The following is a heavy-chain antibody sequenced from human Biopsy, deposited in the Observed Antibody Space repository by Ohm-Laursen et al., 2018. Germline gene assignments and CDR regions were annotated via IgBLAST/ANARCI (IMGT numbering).Heavy chain of an antibody. J-gene: IGHJ4*02. CDR2: ISNDGDIK. V-gene: IGHV3-30*02. Sequence: SLRLSCSASGFTFTNYGMHWVRQAPGKGLEWVSLISNDGDIKYSADSMEGRFTISRDNSRNTLFLQMNSLKAEDTAVYYCAKDQFPYTSGYSSVFEYWGQGTLVTVSS. CDR3: AKDQFPYTSGYSSVFEY. CDR1: GFTFTNYG. D-gene: IGHD3-22*01.